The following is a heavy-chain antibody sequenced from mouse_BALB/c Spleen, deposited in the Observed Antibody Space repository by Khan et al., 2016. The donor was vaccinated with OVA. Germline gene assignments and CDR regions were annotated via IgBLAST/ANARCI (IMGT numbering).Heavy chain of an antibody. D-gene: IGHD2-3*01. CDR1: GFNIKDYY. V-gene: IGHV14-1*02. J-gene: IGHJ3*01. CDR3: ARDGYSPWCAY. CDR2: IDPENGDT. Sequence: EVQLQQSGAELVRPGALVKLSCKASGFNIKDYYMHWVKQRPEQGLVWIGRIDPENGDTLYDPKFQGKASITSDTSSNTAYLQLSSLTSEDTAVYYCARDGYSPWCAYWGQGTLVTVSA.